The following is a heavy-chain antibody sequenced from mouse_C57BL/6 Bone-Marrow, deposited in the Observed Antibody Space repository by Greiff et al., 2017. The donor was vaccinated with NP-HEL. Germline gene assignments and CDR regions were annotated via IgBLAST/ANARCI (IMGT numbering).Heavy chain of an antibody. V-gene: IGHV5-4*03. CDR3: ASPDYDGY. CDR1: GFTFSSYA. J-gene: IGHJ2*01. CDR2: ISDGGSYT. Sequence: EVKLVESGGGLVKPGGSLKLSCAASGFTFSSYAMSWVRQTPEKRLEWVATISDGGSYTYYPDNVKGRFTISRDNAKNNLYLQMSHLKSEDTAMYYYASPDYDGYWGQGTTLTVSS. D-gene: IGHD1-1*01.